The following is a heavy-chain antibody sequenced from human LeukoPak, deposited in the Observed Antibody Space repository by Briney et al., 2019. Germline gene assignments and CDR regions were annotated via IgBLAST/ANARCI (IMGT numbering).Heavy chain of an antibody. J-gene: IGHJ5*02. CDR1: GYTFTGYY. Sequence: ASVKVSCKASGYTFTGYYMHWVRQAPGQGLEWMGWINPNSGGTNYAQKFQGRVTMTRDTSISTAYMELSRLRSDDTAVYYCARDKRRYSSLAFDPWGQGTLVTVSS. CDR3: ARDKRRYSSLAFDP. V-gene: IGHV1-2*02. D-gene: IGHD6-13*01. CDR2: INPNSGGT.